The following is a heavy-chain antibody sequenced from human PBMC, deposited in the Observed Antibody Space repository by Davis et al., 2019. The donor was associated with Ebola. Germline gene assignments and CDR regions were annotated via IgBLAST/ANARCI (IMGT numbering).Heavy chain of an antibody. D-gene: IGHD6-13*01. CDR2: IIPIFGTA. J-gene: IGHJ4*02. V-gene: IGHV1-69*06. CDR3: ASSYSSIAGGY. Sequence: SVKVSCKASGGTFSSYAISWVRQAPGQGLEWMGGIIPIFGTANYAQKFQGRVTITADKSTSTAYMELSSLRSEDTAVYYCASSYSSIAGGYWGQGTLVTVSS. CDR1: GGTFSSYA.